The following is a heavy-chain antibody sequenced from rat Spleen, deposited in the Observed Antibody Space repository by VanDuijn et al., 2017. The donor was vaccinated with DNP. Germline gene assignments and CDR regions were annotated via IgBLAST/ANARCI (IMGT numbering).Heavy chain of an antibody. V-gene: IGHV3-3*01. J-gene: IGHJ2*01. Sequence: EVQLQESGPGLVKPSQSLSLTCSVTGYSITSCCRWTWIRKFPGHKLEWMGYINSAGSTNYNPSLKGPISITGDTSKNQCFLQVNSVTPEDTATYYCARGDILRSFDYWGQGVMVTVSS. D-gene: IGHD1-6*01. CDR2: INSAGST. CDR3: ARGDILRSFDY. CDR1: GYSITSCCR.